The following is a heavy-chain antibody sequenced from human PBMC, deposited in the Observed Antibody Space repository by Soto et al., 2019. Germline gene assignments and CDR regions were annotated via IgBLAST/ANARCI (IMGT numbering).Heavy chain of an antibody. Sequence: QVQLQESGPGLVKPSQTLSLTCTVSGGSISSGAHYWSWIRQLPGKGLEWIGNIYYSGSNYYNPSLTSRVTISVDTSNNQFSLNLSSVAAADTAIYYCARDRYGVPRGDYFDSWGQGILVTFSS. D-gene: IGHD4-17*01. CDR2: IYYSGSN. CDR3: ARDRYGVPRGDYFDS. J-gene: IGHJ4*02. CDR1: GGSISSGAHY. V-gene: IGHV4-31*03.